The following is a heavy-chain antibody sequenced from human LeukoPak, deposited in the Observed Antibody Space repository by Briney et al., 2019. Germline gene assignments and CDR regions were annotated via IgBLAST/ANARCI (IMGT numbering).Heavy chain of an antibody. CDR3: ARLSGRLQDF. CDR1: GYTSHSYD. CDR2: ISGYNGDT. J-gene: IGHJ4*02. D-gene: IGHD1-26*01. V-gene: IGHV1-18*01. Sequence: ASVKVSCKTSGYTSHSYDISWVRQAPGQGLEWMGWISGYNGDTNYAQKLQGRVAMTTDTSTTTGYMELTSLKYDDTAVYYCARLSGRLQDFWGQGTLVTVSS.